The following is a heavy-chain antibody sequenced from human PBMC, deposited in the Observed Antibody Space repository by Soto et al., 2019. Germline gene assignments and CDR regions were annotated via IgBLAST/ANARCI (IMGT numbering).Heavy chain of an antibody. V-gene: IGHV1-18*01. Sequence: ASVKVSCKASGYTFTSYDINWVRQATGQGLEWMGWISAYNGNTNYAQKLQGRVTMTTDTSTSTAYMELRSLRSDDTAVYYCARDPGYSSSWYQHYYYYGMDVWGQGTTVTVSS. CDR2: ISAYNGNT. CDR3: ARDPGYSSSWYQHYYYYGMDV. D-gene: IGHD6-13*01. J-gene: IGHJ6*02. CDR1: GYTFTSYD.